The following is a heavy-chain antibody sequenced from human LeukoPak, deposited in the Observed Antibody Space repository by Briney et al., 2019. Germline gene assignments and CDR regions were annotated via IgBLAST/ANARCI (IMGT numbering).Heavy chain of an antibody. Sequence: GGSLRLSCAASGFTFSSYWMHWVRQAPGKGLVWVSRINSDGSSTSYADSVKGRFTISRENAKNTLYLQMNSLRAEDTAVYYCARMGHVGYGMDVWGQGTTVTVSS. V-gene: IGHV3-74*01. CDR1: GFTFSSYW. J-gene: IGHJ6*02. CDR2: INSDGSST. CDR3: ARMGHVGYGMDV. D-gene: IGHD3-16*01.